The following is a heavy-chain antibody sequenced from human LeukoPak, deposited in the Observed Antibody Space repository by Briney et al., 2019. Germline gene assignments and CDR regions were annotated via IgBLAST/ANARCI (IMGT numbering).Heavy chain of an antibody. CDR2: ISSSSSTI. J-gene: IGHJ5*02. CDR1: GFTLSSYS. CDR3: ARGDSSKNWFDP. D-gene: IGHD3/OR15-3a*01. Sequence: GGSLRLSCTASGFTLSSYSMNWVRQAPGKGLEGVSFISSSSSTIYYVDSVKGRFTISRDNAKNSLYLQMNSLRDEDTAVYYCARGDSSKNWFDPWGQGTLVTASS. V-gene: IGHV3-48*02.